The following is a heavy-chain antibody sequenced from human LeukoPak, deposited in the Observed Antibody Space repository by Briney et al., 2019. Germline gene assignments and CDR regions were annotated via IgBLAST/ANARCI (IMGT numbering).Heavy chain of an antibody. V-gene: IGHV3-64*01. Sequence: GGSLRLSCAASGFTFSSYAMHWVRQAPGKGLEYVSAISSNGGSTYYANSVKGRFTISRDNSKNTLYLLMGSLRAEDMAVYYCARVGYSGSYLDYWGQGTLVTVSS. J-gene: IGHJ4*02. CDR1: GFTFSSYA. CDR2: ISSNGGST. CDR3: ARVGYSGSYLDY. D-gene: IGHD1-26*01.